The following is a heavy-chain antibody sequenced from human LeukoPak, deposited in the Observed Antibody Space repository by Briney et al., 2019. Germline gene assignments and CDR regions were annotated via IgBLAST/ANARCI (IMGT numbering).Heavy chain of an antibody. D-gene: IGHD2-15*01. J-gene: IGHJ4*02. CDR3: ARDSGAWSVDY. CDR2: ISPSGDST. CDR1: GGTFTSYY. Sequence: ASVKVFCKASGGTFTSYYMHWVRQAPGPGLEWMGIISPSGDSTTYAQKFQGRVTVTRDMSTSTVYMELSSLRSEDTAVYYCARDSGAWSVDYWGQGTLVTVSS. V-gene: IGHV1-46*01.